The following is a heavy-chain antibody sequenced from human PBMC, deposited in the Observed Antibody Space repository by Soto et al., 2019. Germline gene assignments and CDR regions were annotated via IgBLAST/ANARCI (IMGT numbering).Heavy chain of an antibody. Sequence: EVQLVQSGAEVKKPGESLRISCKGSGYSFTSYWISWVRQMPGKGLEWMGRIDPSDSYTNYSPSFQGHVTISADKSISNAYLQWSSLKASDTAMYYCASRPYGSSYYYSYGMDVWGQGTMVTVSS. CDR1: GYSFTSYW. J-gene: IGHJ6*02. D-gene: IGHD3-10*01. CDR3: ASRPYGSSYYYSYGMDV. CDR2: IDPSDSYT. V-gene: IGHV5-10-1*01.